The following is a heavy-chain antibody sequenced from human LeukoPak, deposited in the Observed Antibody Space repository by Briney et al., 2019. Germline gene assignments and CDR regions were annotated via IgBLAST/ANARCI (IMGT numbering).Heavy chain of an antibody. CDR1: GDSVTSYY. D-gene: IGHD2-15*01. J-gene: IGHJ4*02. V-gene: IGHV4-59*04. Sequence: PSETLSLTCSVSGDSVTSYYWNWIRQPPGKGLEWIGYVSSDGTTNYTPSLRSRVIMSVDTANNHISLNLTSLTAADTAIYYCARLDCSGVDPCYNHWGRGTLVTVSS. CDR3: ARLDCSGVDPCYNH. CDR2: VSSDGTT.